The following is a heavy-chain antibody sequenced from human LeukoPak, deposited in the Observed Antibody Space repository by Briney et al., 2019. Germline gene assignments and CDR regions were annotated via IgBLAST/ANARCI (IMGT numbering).Heavy chain of an antibody. CDR2: FDPEDGET. CDR1: GYTLTELS. J-gene: IGHJ4*02. Sequence: ASVKVSCKVSGYTLTELSMHWVRQAPGKGLEWMGGFDPEDGETIYAQKFQGRVTMTEDTSTDTAYMELSSLRSEDTAVYYCASQLDGSGSFFRYFDYWGQGTLVTGSS. D-gene: IGHD3-10*01. CDR3: ASQLDGSGSFFRYFDY. V-gene: IGHV1-24*01.